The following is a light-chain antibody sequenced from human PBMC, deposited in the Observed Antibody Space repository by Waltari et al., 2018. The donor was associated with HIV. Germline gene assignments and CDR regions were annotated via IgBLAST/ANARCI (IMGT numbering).Light chain of an antibody. CDR3: SSYTSRDTFV. Sequence: QSALTQPAAVSGSPGQSITISCTGARGDVGTYTSVSWYQQLPGKAPTLIIYEVSNRPSCLSTRFSGSKSGNTASLTISGLQAEDEGYYYCSSYTSRDTFVFGTGTEVTVL. CDR2: EVS. CDR1: RGDVGTYTS. J-gene: IGLJ1*01. V-gene: IGLV2-14*01.